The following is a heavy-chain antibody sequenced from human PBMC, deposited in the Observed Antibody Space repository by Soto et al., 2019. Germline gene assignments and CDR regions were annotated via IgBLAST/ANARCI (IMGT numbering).Heavy chain of an antibody. J-gene: IGHJ4*02. CDR2: INAGNGNT. CDR1: GYTFTSYA. D-gene: IGHD2-8*01. V-gene: IGHV1-3*01. CDR3: AKVVCTSNCNDY. Sequence: ASVKVSCKASGYTFTSYAMHWVRQAPGQRLEWMGWINAGNGNTKYSQKFQGRVTITRDTSASTAYMELSSLRSEDTAVYYCAKVVCTSNCNDYWGQGTLVTVSS.